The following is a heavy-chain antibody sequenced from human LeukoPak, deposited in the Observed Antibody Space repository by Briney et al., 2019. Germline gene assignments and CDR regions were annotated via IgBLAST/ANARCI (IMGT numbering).Heavy chain of an antibody. CDR2: INPSGGST. D-gene: IGHD5-24*01. Sequence: GASVKVSCKASGYTFTSYYMHWVRQAPGQGLEWMGIINPSGGSTSYAQKFQGRVTMTRDASTSTVYMELSSLRSEDTAVYYCARAEGMATRLWGYSFDYWGQGTLVTVSS. CDR1: GYTFTSYY. CDR3: ARAEGMATRLWGYSFDY. J-gene: IGHJ4*02. V-gene: IGHV1-46*01.